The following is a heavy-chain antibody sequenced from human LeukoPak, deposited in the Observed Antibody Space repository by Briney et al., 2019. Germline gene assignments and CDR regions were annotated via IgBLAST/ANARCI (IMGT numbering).Heavy chain of an antibody. D-gene: IGHD3-3*01. V-gene: IGHV4-30-4*01. CDR1: GGSIXXGDCF. CDR2: IYYSGTT. J-gene: IGHJ4*02. CDR3: TRAYWIGFHFDS. Sequence: LXXXXXVXGGSIXXGDCFWTWIRQPPXTGLEYIGYIYYSGTTYYNPSLKSRITMSVDMSANQFSLRLTSVSAADTAVYYCTRAYWIGFHFDSWGQGILVSVSS.